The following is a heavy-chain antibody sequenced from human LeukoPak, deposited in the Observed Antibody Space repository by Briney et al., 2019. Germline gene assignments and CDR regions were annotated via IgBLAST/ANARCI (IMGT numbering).Heavy chain of an antibody. CDR3: ARENFYDSSGYDAFDI. CDR1: GFTFSNYW. Sequence: SGGSLRLSCAASGFTFSNYWMSWVRQAPGKGLEWVANIKEDGSEKYYVDSVKGRFTISRDNAKNSVYLQMNSLRAEDTAVYYCARENFYDSSGYDAFDIWGQGTMVTVSS. D-gene: IGHD3-22*01. V-gene: IGHV3-7*01. CDR2: IKEDGSEK. J-gene: IGHJ3*02.